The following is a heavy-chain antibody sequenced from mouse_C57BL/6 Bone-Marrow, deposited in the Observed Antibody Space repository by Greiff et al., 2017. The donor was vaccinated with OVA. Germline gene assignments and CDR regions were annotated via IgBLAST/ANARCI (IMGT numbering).Heavy chain of an antibody. D-gene: IGHD2-5*01. CDR1: GYTFPSYG. CDR3: AREAYYSNPNYFDY. V-gene: IGHV1-81*01. CDR2: IYPRSGNT. Sequence: VQLQQSGAELARPGASVKLSCKASGYTFPSYGISWVKQRTGQGLEWIGEIYPRSGNTYYNEKFKGKATLTADKSSSTAYMELRSLTSEDSAVYFCAREAYYSNPNYFDYWGQGTTLTVSS. J-gene: IGHJ2*01.